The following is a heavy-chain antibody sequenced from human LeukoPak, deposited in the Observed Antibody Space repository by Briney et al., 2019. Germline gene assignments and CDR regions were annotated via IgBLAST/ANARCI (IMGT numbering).Heavy chain of an antibody. CDR3: ARVGATRNYGMDV. V-gene: IGHV1-69*04. CDR2: IIPILGIA. CDR1: GGTFSSYA. J-gene: IGHJ6*02. Sequence: SVKVSSKASGGTFSSYAISWVRQAPGQGLEWMGRIIPILGIANYAQKFQGRVTITADKSTSTAYMELSSLRSEDTAVYYCARVGATRNYGMDVWGQGTTVTVSS. D-gene: IGHD1-26*01.